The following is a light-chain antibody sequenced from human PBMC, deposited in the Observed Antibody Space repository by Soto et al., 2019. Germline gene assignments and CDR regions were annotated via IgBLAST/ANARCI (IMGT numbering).Light chain of an antibody. CDR3: SSFAVSNSFV. CDR2: EVN. CDR1: SNDVGGYNY. Sequence: QSVLTQPPSASGSPGQSVTISCTGTSNDVGGYNYVSWYQQHPGKAPKLMIYEVNKRPSGVPDRFSGSKSGNTASLTVSGLQAEDEADYYCSSFAVSNSFVFGTGSRSPS. V-gene: IGLV2-8*01. J-gene: IGLJ1*01.